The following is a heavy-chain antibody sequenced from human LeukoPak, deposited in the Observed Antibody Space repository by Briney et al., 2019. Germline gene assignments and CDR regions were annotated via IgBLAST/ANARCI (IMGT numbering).Heavy chain of an antibody. Sequence: SETLSLTCTVSGGSISTYYWSWIRQPPGKGLEWIGYIYYSGSTSYNPSLKSRITISVDTFKNQFSLKLSSVTAADTAVYYCARDTGVAVGYFQHWGQGTLVTVSS. J-gene: IGHJ1*01. CDR3: ARDTGVAVGYFQH. V-gene: IGHV4-59*01. D-gene: IGHD2-15*01. CDR1: GGSISTYY. CDR2: IYYSGST.